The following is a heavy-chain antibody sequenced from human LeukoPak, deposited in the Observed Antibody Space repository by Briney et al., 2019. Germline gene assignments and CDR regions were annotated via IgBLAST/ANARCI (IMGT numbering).Heavy chain of an antibody. CDR2: IYTSGST. J-gene: IGHJ3*02. V-gene: IGHV4-4*07. CDR3: ARVSRDFEPENAFDI. Sequence: SETLSLTCTVSGGSISSYYWSWIRQPAGKGLEWIGRIYTSGSTNYNPSLKSRVTMSVDTSKNQFSLKLSSVTAADTAVYYCARVSRDFEPENAFDIWGQGTMVTVFS. D-gene: IGHD1-14*01. CDR1: GGSISSYY.